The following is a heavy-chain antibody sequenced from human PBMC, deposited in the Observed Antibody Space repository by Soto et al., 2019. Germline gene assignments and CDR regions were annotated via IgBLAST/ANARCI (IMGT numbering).Heavy chain of an antibody. D-gene: IGHD5-18*01. CDR3: ARHRDSYGSGDFDY. CDR1: GGSVSSGDYY. V-gene: IGHV4-61*08. Sequence: SETLSLTCNVSGGSVSSGDYYWSWVRQTPGQGLEWIGYVYYSGSTKYNPSLKSRVTISVDTSKNQFSLKVSSVTAADTAVYYCARHRDSYGSGDFDYWGQGTLVTVSS. J-gene: IGHJ4*02. CDR2: VYYSGST.